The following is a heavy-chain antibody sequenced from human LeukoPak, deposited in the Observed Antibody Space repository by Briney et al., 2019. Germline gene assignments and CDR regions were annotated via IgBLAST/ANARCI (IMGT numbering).Heavy chain of an antibody. V-gene: IGHV3-74*01. Sequence: GSLRLSCAASGFTFSSYWVHWVRQAPGKGLVWVSRINSDGSSTSYADSVKGRFTISRDNAKNTLYLQMNSLRAEDTAVYYCASYGDYDYFDYWGQGTLVTVSS. CDR3: ASYGDYDYFDY. CDR2: INSDGSST. CDR1: GFTFSSYW. J-gene: IGHJ4*02. D-gene: IGHD4-17*01.